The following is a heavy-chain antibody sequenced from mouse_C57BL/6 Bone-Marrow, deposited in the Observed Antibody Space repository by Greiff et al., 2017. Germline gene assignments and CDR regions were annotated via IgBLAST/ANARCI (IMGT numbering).Heavy chain of an antibody. CDR2: INPGSGGT. D-gene: IGHD2-4*01. V-gene: IGHV1-54*01. CDR3: ARYPRYDYDEDYYAMDY. J-gene: IGHJ4*01. CDR1: GYAFTNYL. Sequence: QVQLQQPGAELVRPGTSVTVSCKASGYAFTNYLIEWVKQRPGQGLEWIGVINPGSGGTNYNEKFKGKATLTADKSSSTAYMQLSSLTSEDSAVYFCARYPRYDYDEDYYAMDYWGQGTSVTVSS.